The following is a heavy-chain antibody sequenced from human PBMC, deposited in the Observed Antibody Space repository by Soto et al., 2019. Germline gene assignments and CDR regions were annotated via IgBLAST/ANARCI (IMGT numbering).Heavy chain of an antibody. CDR3: ARHVVPPLLGALIDY. D-gene: IGHD6-6*01. J-gene: IGHJ4*02. CDR1: GGSFSGYY. CDR2: INHSGST. Sequence: KPSETLSLTCAVYGGSFSGYYWSWIRQPPGKGLEWIGEINHSGSTNYNPSLKSRVTISVDTSKNQFSLKLSSVTAADTAVYYCARHVVPPLLGALIDYWGQGTLVTVSS. V-gene: IGHV4-34*01.